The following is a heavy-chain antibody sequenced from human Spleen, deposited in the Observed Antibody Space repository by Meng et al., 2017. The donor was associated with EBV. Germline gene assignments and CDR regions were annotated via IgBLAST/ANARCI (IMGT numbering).Heavy chain of an antibody. CDR3: AREAVYSSKRYDY. CDR2: IYYSGDT. V-gene: IGHV4-39*07. CDR1: GGSISMTNFY. D-gene: IGHD1-26*01. J-gene: IGHJ4*02. Sequence: QLQLRGSGPGMVKPSETLSLTCTVSGGSISMTNFYWGWIRQPPGKGLEWIGSIYYSGDTYYNPSLKSRVTLSVDTSKNQFSLKLSSVTAADTAMYYCAREAVYSSKRYDYWGQGTLVTVSS.